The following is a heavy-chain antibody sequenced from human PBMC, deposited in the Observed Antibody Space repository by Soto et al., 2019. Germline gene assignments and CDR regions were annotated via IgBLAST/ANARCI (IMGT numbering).Heavy chain of an antibody. D-gene: IGHD5-12*01. CDR3: ARYGTYGGYDAYFDY. J-gene: IGHJ4*02. V-gene: IGHV4-59*08. CDR1: GGSISNFY. CDR2: VYYTGST. Sequence: SETLSLTCTVSGGSISNFYWRWIRQPPGKGLEWIGYVYYTGSTSYNPSLKRRVTFSADTSRSQFSLNLNSVTAADTAVYYCARYGTYGGYDAYFDYWSQGSLVTVSA.